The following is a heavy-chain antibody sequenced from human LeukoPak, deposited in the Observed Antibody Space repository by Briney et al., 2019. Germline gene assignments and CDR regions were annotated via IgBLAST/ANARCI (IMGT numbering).Heavy chain of an antibody. Sequence: ASVKVSCKASGYTFTGYYMHWVRQAPGQGLEWMGWINPNSGGTNYAQKFQGRVTMTRDKSISTAYLQWSSLKASDTAMYYCTRPTVTTGNDYWGQGTLVTVSS. CDR2: INPNSGGT. CDR3: TRPTVTTGNDY. V-gene: IGHV1-2*02. CDR1: GYTFTGYY. D-gene: IGHD4-17*01. J-gene: IGHJ4*02.